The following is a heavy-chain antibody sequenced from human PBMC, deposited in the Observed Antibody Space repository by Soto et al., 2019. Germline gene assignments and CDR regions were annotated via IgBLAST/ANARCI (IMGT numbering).Heavy chain of an antibody. J-gene: IGHJ6*02. CDR3: ARMPYSYYAMDV. CDR1: GGPIRSYNW. Sequence: QVQLQESGPGLVEPAGTLSLTYAVSGGPIRSYNWWSWVRQPPGKGLEWIGEIHHDGGTNYNTSLKSRVNISVDNAKNHLSLNLNSVTAADAAIDYCARMPYSYYAMDVWGQGTTVTVSS. D-gene: IGHD2-2*01. CDR2: IHHDGGT. V-gene: IGHV4-4*02.